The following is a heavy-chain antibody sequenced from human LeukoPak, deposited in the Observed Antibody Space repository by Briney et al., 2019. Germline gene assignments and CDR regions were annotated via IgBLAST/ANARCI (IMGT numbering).Heavy chain of an antibody. CDR1: GYSISSGYY. CDR3: ARGVVAATFRYYYMDV. CDR2: IYYSGST. V-gene: IGHV4-61*01. Sequence: KPSETLSLTCTVSGYSISSGYYWGWIRQPPGKGLEWIGYIYYSGSTNYNPSLKSRVTISVDTSKNQFSLKLSSVTAADTAVYYCARGVVAATFRYYYMDVWGKGTTVTISS. D-gene: IGHD2-15*01. J-gene: IGHJ6*03.